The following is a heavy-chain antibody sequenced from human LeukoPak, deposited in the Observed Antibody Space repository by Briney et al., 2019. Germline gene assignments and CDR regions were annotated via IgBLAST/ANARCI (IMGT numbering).Heavy chain of an antibody. J-gene: IGHJ4*01. CDR3: ARHACGGDCSSVFDY. CDR1: GGSISSYY. CDR2: IYYSGTT. D-gene: IGHD2-21*02. V-gene: IGHV4-59*08. Sequence: PSETLSLTRTVSGGSISSYYWSWIRQPPGKGLEWIGYIYYSGTTNYNPSLKSRVTISVDTFKNQFSLKLNSVTAADTAVYFCARHACGGDCSSVFDYWGHGTLVTVSS.